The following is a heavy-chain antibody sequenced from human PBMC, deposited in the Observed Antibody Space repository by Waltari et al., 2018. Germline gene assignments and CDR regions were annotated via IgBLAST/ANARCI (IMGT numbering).Heavy chain of an antibody. CDR1: GFTFSNAW. V-gene: IGHV3-15*01. J-gene: IGHJ4*02. CDR3: TTPRGIRPY. D-gene: IGHD1-26*01. CDR2: IKSKTEGGTT. Sequence: EVQLVESGGGLVKPGGSLRLSCAASGFTFSNAWMSWVRQAPGKGVGWVGRIKSKTEGGTTDYAAPVKGRFTISRDDSKNTLYLQMNSLKTEDTAVYYCTTPRGIRPYWGQGTLVTVSS.